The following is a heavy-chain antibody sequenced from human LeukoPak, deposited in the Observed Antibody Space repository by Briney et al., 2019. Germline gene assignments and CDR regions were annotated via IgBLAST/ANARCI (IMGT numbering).Heavy chain of an antibody. CDR2: IYSGGST. J-gene: IGHJ3*02. CDR3: AREGYGPLLRAFDI. Sequence: SLTLPCVAPPLTGSSNYMSWDRHAPGHGLESATVIYSGGSTYYADSVKGRFTISRDNSKNTLYLQMNSLGAEDTAVYYCAREGYGPLLRAFDIWGQGTMVTVSS. V-gene: IGHV3-66*02. CDR1: PLTGSSNY. D-gene: IGHD4-17*01.